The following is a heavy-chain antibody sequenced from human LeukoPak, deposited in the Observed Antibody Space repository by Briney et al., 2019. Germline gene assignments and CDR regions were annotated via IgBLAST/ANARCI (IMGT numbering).Heavy chain of an antibody. CDR2: INPNSGGT. Sequence: ASVKVSCKASGYTFTGYYMHWVRQAPGQGREWMGWINPNSGGTNYAQKFQGRVTMNRDTSINTAYMELSRLRSDDTAVYYCARRLWGEYYFDYWGQGTLVTVSS. V-gene: IGHV1-2*02. D-gene: IGHD3-16*01. CDR3: ARRLWGEYYFDY. CDR1: GYTFTGYY. J-gene: IGHJ4*02.